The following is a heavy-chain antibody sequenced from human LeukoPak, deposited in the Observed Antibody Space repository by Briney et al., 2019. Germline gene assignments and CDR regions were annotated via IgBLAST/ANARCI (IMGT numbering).Heavy chain of an antibody. CDR3: AKSPTGVVFRPPDC. D-gene: IGHD2-15*01. CDR2: ISGSGGSS. V-gene: IGHV3-23*01. CDR1: GFNSGFDFHIYA. J-gene: IGHJ4*02. Sequence: PGGSLRLSCAASGFNSGFDFHIYAMTWVRQAPGKGLEWVSTISGSGGSSDYVASARGRFTISRDNSNKTLFLQMDSLRVEDTARYYCAKSPTGVVFRPPDCWGQGVQVTVAS.